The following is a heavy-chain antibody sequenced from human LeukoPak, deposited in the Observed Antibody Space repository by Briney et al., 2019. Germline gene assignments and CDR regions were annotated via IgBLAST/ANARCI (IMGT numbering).Heavy chain of an antibody. CDR1: GFTFSSYS. Sequence: PGGSLRLSCAASGFTFSSYSMNWVRQAPGKGLEWVSSISSSSSYVYYADSVKGRFTISRDNAKNSLYLQMNSLRVEDTAVYYCARKRPNYFDYWGQGTLVTVSS. V-gene: IGHV3-21*01. CDR2: ISSSSSYV. J-gene: IGHJ4*02. CDR3: ARKRPNYFDY.